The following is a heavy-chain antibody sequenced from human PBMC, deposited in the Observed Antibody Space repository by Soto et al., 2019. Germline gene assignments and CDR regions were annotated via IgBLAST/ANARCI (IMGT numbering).Heavy chain of an antibody. CDR1: GGSVSDANYY. D-gene: IGHD3-22*01. CDR3: ARDKRYYYDNSGYYGNLDY. V-gene: IGHV4-61*01. CDR2: VSYSGST. J-gene: IGHJ4*02. Sequence: SETLSLTCTVSGGSVSDANYYWSWIRQPPGKGLEWIGFVSYSGSTNYNPSLKSRVTISLDTSKNQFSLRLSSVTAADTAIYYCARDKRYYYDNSGYYGNLDYWGQGTLVTVSS.